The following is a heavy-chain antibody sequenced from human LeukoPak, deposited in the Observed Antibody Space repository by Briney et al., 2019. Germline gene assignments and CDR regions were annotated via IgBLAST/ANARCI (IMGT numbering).Heavy chain of an antibody. V-gene: IGHV4-61*01. CDR1: GGSVSSGSYY. J-gene: IGHJ6*02. CDR2: IYYSGST. D-gene: IGHD3-10*01. Sequence: SETLSLTCTVSGGSVSSGSYYWSWIRQPPGKGLEWIGYIYYSGSTNYNPSLKSRVTISIDTSKSQFSLNLSSVTAADTAVYFCARVATGSYRPAYYFYGLDVWGQGTTVIVSS. CDR3: ARVATGSYRPAYYFYGLDV.